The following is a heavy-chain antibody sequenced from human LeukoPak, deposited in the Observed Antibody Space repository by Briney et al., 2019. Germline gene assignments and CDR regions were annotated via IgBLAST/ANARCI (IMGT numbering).Heavy chain of an antibody. J-gene: IGHJ4*02. D-gene: IGHD2-21*01. CDR2: ISSSGSTI. CDR1: GFTFSDYY. Sequence: GGSLRLSCAASGFTFSDYYMSWIRQAPGKGLEWVSYISSSGSTIYYADSVKGRFTISRDNAKNSLYLQMNSLRAEDRAVYYCASNPPGGEEDYWGQGTLVTVSS. V-gene: IGHV3-11*01. CDR3: ASNPPGGEEDY.